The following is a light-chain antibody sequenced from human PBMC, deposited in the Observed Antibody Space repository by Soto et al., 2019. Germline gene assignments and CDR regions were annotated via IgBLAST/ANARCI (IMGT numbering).Light chain of an antibody. CDR2: KAS. CDR1: QSISSW. V-gene: IGKV1-5*03. J-gene: IGKJ2*01. CDR3: QQYNSSADT. Sequence: DIQMTQSPSTLSASVGDRVTITCRASQSISSWLAWYQQKPGKAPKLLIYKASSLESGVPSRFSGSGSATAYTLTISSLQPDDFGTYYDQQYNSSADTFGQGAKLEIK.